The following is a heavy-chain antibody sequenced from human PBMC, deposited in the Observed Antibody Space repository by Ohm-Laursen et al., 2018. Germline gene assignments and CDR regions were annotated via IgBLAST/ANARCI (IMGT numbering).Heavy chain of an antibody. CDR2: INHSRST. V-gene: IGHV4-34*01. CDR1: GGSFSGYY. J-gene: IGHJ4*02. Sequence: PGTLSLTCAVYGGSFSGYYWSWIRQPPGKGLEWIGEINHSRSTKYNSSFKSRVTISVDTSKNQFSLKLSSVTAADTAVYYCARGFSGWWGRIDYWGQGILVTVSS. CDR3: ARGFSGWWGRIDY. D-gene: IGHD6-19*01.